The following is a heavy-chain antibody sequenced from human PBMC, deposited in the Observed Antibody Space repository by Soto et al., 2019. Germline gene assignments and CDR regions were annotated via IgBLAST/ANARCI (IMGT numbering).Heavy chain of an antibody. CDR2: ISAYNGNT. J-gene: IGHJ5*02. CDR1: GYTFTSYG. V-gene: IGHV1-18*01. D-gene: IGHD6-13*01. Sequence: ASVKVSCKASGYTFTSYGISWVRQAPGQGLEWMGWISAYNGNTNYAQKLQGRVTMTTDTSTSTAYMELRSLRSDDTAVYYCARDPYSSSWYDWFDPWGQGTLVTVSS. CDR3: ARDPYSSSWYDWFDP.